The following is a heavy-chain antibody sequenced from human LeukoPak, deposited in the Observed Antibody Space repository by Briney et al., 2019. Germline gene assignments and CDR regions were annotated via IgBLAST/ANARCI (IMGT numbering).Heavy chain of an antibody. V-gene: IGHV3-48*03. D-gene: IGHD3-10*01. CDR3: ARGARFGELLNYYYYYYMDV. CDR2: ISNSGSII. J-gene: IGHJ6*03. Sequence: PGGSLRLSCAASGFTLSSYEMNWVRQAPGKGLEWVSYISNSGSIIYYADSVKGRFTISRDNAKNSLYLQMNSLRAEDTAVFYCARGARFGELLNYYYYYYMDVWGKGTTVTISS. CDR1: GFTLSSYE.